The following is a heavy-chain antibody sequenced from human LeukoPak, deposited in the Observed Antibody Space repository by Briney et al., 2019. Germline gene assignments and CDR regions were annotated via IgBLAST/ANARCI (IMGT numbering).Heavy chain of an antibody. J-gene: IGHJ4*02. CDR3: ARLSPWNDYIDY. D-gene: IGHD1-1*01. V-gene: IGHV4-39*01. CDR1: GGPISSSSYY. CDR2: IYYSGST. Sequence: PSETLSLTCTVSGGPISSSSYYWGWIRQPPGKGLEWIGSIYYSGSTYYNPSLKSRVTISVDTSKNQFSLKLSSVTAADTAVYSCARLSPWNDYIDYWGQGTLVTVSS.